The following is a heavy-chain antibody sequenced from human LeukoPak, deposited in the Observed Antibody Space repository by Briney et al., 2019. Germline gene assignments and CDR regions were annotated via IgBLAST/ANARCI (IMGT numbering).Heavy chain of an antibody. CDR3: TRSSGWRSPLAY. CDR2: IYYSGST. Sequence: SETLSLTCTVSGGSISSYDWSWIRQPPGKGLEWIGYIYYSGSTNYNPSLKSRVTVSVDTSKNQFSLKLSSVTAADTAVYYCTRSSGWRSPLAYWGQGTLVTVSS. V-gene: IGHV4-59*08. D-gene: IGHD6-25*01. J-gene: IGHJ4*02. CDR1: GGSISSYD.